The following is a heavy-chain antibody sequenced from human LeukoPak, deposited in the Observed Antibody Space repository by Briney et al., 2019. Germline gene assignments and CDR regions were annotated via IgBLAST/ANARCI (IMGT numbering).Heavy chain of an antibody. D-gene: IGHD2-15*01. Sequence: SETLSLTCAVSGGSISSSSYYWGWIRQPPGKGLEWIGSIYYSGSTYYNPSLKSRVTISVDTSKNQFSLKLSSVTAADTAVYYRARHDVVSNWFDPWGQGTLVTVSS. CDR2: IYYSGST. V-gene: IGHV4-39*01. J-gene: IGHJ5*02. CDR1: GGSISSSSYY. CDR3: ARHDVVSNWFDP.